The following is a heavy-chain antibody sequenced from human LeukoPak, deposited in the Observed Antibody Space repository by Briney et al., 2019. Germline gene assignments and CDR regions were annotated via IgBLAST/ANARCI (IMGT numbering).Heavy chain of an antibody. D-gene: IGHD6-13*01. CDR2: IKQDGSEK. V-gene: IGHV3-7*01. J-gene: IGHJ4*02. CDR3: ARFRGSSWYGSVDY. CDR1: GFTFSSYW. Sequence: GGSLRLXCAASGFTFSSYWMSWVRQAPGKGLEWVANIKQDGSEKYYVDSVKGRFTISRDNAKNSLYLQMNSLRAEDTAVYYCARFRGSSWYGSVDYWGQGTLVTVSS.